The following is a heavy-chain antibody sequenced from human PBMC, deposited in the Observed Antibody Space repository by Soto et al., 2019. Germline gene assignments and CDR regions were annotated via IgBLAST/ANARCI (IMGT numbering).Heavy chain of an antibody. CDR2: ISYDGSNK. CDR3: AKDLGYSYGRYYHYYGMDV. Sequence: PGGSLRLSCAASGFTFSSYGMHWVRQAPGKGLEWVAVISYDGSNKYYADSVKGRFTISRDNSKNTLYLQMNSLRAEDTAVYDCAKDLGYSYGRYYHYYGMDVWGQGATVTVSS. V-gene: IGHV3-30*18. D-gene: IGHD5-18*01. CDR1: GFTFSSYG. J-gene: IGHJ6*02.